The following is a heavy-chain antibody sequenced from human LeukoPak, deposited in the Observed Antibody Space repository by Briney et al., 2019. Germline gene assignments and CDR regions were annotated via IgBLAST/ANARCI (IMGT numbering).Heavy chain of an antibody. CDR1: GFTFSSYS. J-gene: IGHJ4*02. D-gene: IGHD3-22*01. CDR3: ARDPHYYDSSGYHASVGY. CDR2: ISSSSSYI. Sequence: PGGSLRLSCAASGFTFSSYSTNWVRQAPGKGLEWVSSISSSSSYIYYADSVKGRFTISRDNAKNSLYLQMNSLRAEDTAVYYCARDPHYYDSSGYHASVGYWGQGTLVTVSS. V-gene: IGHV3-21*01.